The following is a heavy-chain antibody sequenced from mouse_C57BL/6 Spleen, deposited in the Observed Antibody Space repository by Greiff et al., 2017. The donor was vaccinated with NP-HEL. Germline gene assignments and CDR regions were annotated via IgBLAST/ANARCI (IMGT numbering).Heavy chain of an antibody. CDR2: IDPSDSYT. J-gene: IGHJ3*01. CDR1: GYTFTSYW. CDR3: ASLDSSGSWFAY. V-gene: IGHV1-69*01. D-gene: IGHD3-2*02. Sequence: QVQLQQPGAELVMPGASVKLSCKASGYTFTSYWMHWVKQRPGQGLEWIGEIDPSDSYTNYNQKFKGKSTLTVDKSSSTAYMQLSSLTSEDSAVYYCASLDSSGSWFAYWGQGTLVTVSA.